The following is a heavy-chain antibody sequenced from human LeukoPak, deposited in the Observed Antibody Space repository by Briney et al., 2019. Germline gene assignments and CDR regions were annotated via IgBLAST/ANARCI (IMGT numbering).Heavy chain of an antibody. V-gene: IGHV1-8*01. CDR2: MNPNNGNT. J-gene: IGHJ4*02. CDR3: ARDRVGVGGNGWEN. Sequence: ASVKVSYKASGYTFTSYDINWVRQVTGQGLEWMGWMNPNNGNTGYVQKFQGRVTMTRDTSIGTAYMELSSLRSEDTAVYYCARDRVGVGGNGWENWGQGTLVTVSS. CDR1: GYTFTSYD. D-gene: IGHD6-19*01.